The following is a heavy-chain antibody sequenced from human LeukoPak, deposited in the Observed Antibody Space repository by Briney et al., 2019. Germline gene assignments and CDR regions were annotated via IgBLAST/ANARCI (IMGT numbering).Heavy chain of an antibody. D-gene: IGHD6-13*01. CDR1: GGSISSYY. V-gene: IGHV4-59*05. Sequence: PSETLSLTCTVSGGSISSYYWSWIRQPPGKGLEWIGSIYYSGSTYYNPSLKSRVTISVDTSKNQFSLKLSSVTAADTAVYYCASSGIAADDYWGQGTLVTVSS. CDR2: IYYSGST. J-gene: IGHJ4*02. CDR3: ASSGIAADDY.